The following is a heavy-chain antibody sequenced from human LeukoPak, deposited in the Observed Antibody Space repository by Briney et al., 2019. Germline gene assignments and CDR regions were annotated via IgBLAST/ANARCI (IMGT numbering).Heavy chain of an antibody. Sequence: PSETLSLTCAVYGGSFSGYYWSWIRQPPGKGLEWIGGINHSGSTNYNPSLKSRVTISVDTSKNQLSLKLSSVTAADTAVYYCARRRDKVVLVPAAINWFDPWGQGTLVTVSS. J-gene: IGHJ5*02. V-gene: IGHV4-34*01. CDR1: GGSFSGYY. CDR3: ARRRDKVVLVPAAINWFDP. D-gene: IGHD2-2*01. CDR2: INHSGST.